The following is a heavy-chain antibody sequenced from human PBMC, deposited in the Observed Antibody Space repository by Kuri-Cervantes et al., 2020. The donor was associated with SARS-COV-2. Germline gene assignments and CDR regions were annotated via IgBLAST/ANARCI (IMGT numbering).Heavy chain of an antibody. CDR3: ARGGYSYEY. D-gene: IGHD5-24*01. CDR2: IYYSGST. CDR1: GGSISSSSYY. V-gene: IGHV4-39*07. Sequence: GSLRLSCTVSGGSISSSSYYWGWIRQPPGKGLEWIGSIYYSGSTYYNPSLKSRVTISVDTSKNQFSLKLKSVTAADTAVYYCARGGYSYEYWGQGTRVTVSS. J-gene: IGHJ4*02.